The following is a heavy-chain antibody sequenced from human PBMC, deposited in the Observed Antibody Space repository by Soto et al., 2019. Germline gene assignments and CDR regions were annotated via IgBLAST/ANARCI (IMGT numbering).Heavy chain of an antibody. V-gene: IGHV4-59*01. J-gene: IGHJ4*02. D-gene: IGHD2-15*01. CDR2: FSYRGST. CDR3: TRVGARSCSGATCPMAY. CDR1: ADSISNYY. Sequence: QVQLQESGPGLVKPSETLSLTCTVSADSISNYYWSWIRQPPGKGLERIGYFSYRGSTNYNPSLKSRVTILVDPSKHQFSLDVSSVTAADTAVYYCTRVGARSCSGATCPMAYWGQGALVTVSS.